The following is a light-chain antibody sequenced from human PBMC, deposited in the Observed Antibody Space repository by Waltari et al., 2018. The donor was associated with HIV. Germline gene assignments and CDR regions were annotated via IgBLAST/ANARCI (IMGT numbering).Light chain of an antibody. CDR2: EVT. CDR1: SNDVGRYDY. V-gene: IGLV2-14*01. J-gene: IGLJ1*01. Sequence: QSALTQPASVSGSPGQSLTISCTGTSNDVGRYDYVSWYQPHPGKAPKLVVYEVTNRPSGIVNRFAGSESGNTAYLTISGLQAEDEAEYYCSSYVVNSTPYVFGSGTKVTVL. CDR3: SSYVVNSTPYV.